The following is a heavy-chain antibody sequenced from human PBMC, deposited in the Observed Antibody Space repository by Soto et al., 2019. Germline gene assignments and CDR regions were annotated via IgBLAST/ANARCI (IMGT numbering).Heavy chain of an antibody. Sequence: QVQLVESGGGVVQPGRSLRLSCAASGFSFSNYAMHWVRQAPGKGLEWVAVISYDGSNKYYADSVKGRFTNSRDNSKNTLYLQMNNLRTDDTAVYYCATVRGYRQDFDAFDIWGQGTMVTVSS. V-gene: IGHV3-30-3*01. CDR2: ISYDGSNK. CDR3: ATVRGYRQDFDAFDI. CDR1: GFSFSNYA. J-gene: IGHJ3*02. D-gene: IGHD3-16*02.